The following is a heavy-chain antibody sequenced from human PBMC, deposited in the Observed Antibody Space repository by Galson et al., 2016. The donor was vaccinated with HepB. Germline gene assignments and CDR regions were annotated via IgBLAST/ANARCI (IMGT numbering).Heavy chain of an antibody. CDR3: AKDFRNGNTLPEDYYYGMDV. D-gene: IGHD1/OR15-1a*01. Sequence: SLRLSCAASGFTFSSYGMHWVRQAPGKGLEWVTVISYDGSNKYSADTVKGRLTISRDNSKNTLYPQMNSLRAEDTAVYYCAKDFRNGNTLPEDYYYGMDVWGQGTLVTVSS. J-gene: IGHJ6*02. CDR2: ISYDGSNK. CDR1: GFTFSSYG. V-gene: IGHV3-30*18.